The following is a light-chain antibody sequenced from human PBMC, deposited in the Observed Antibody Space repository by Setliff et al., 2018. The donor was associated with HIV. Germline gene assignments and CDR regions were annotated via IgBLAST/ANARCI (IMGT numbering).Light chain of an antibody. V-gene: IGLV2-14*03. CDR2: DVS. J-gene: IGLJ1*01. Sequence: QSALAQPASVSGSPGQSITISCTGTSSDVGGYNYVSWCQQHPGKAPKLMIYDVSNRPSGVSNRFSGSKSGNTASLTISGLQAEDEADYYCSSYTSSSTYVFGTGTKATVL. CDR1: SSDVGGYNY. CDR3: SSYTSSSTYV.